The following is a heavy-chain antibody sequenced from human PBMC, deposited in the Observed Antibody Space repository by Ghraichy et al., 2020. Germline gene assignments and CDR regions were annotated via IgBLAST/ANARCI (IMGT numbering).Heavy chain of an antibody. Sequence: SETLSLTCNVSGGSVSSASYYWNWMRQSPGKGLEWIGSIFYTGSTNYNPSLKSRVTISLDTSKNQFSLKLTSMTAADTAVYYCARGVATVVRDIMYWFDPWGQGALVTFSS. CDR2: IFYTGST. CDR1: GGSVSSASYY. D-gene: IGHD3-10*01. V-gene: IGHV4-61*01. J-gene: IGHJ5*02. CDR3: ARGVATVVRDIMYWFDP.